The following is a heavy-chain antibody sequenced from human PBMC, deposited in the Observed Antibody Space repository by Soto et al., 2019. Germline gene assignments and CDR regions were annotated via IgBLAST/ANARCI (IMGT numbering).Heavy chain of an antibody. D-gene: IGHD6-13*01. CDR3: ARAPLDSSSWYPAEYYFDY. CDR2: IYYSGST. V-gene: IGHV4-31*03. CDR1: GGSISSGGYY. Sequence: SETLSLTCTVSGGSISSGGYYWSWIRQHPGKGLEWIGYIYYSGSTYYNPSLKSRVTISVDTSKNQFSLKLSSVTAADTAVYYCARAPLDSSSWYPAEYYFDYWGQGTLVTVSS. J-gene: IGHJ4*02.